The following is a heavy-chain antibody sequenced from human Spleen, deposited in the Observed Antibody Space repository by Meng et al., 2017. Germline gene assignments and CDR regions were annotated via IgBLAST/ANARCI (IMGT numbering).Heavy chain of an antibody. J-gene: IGHJ4*02. CDR3: ARDRLTIVVVTDGLGY. V-gene: IGHV3-33*01. D-gene: IGHD2-21*02. CDR1: GFTFSSYG. Sequence: GESLKISCAASGFTFSSYGMHWVRQAPGKGLEWVAVIWYDGSNKYYADSVKGRFTISRDNSKNTLYLQTNSLRSDDTAVYYCARDRLTIVVVTDGLGYWGQGTLVTVSS. CDR2: IWYDGSNK.